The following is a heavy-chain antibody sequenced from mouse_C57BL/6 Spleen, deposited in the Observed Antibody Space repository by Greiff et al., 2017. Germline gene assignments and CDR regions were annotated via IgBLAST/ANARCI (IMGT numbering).Heavy chain of an antibody. CDR1: GYAFSSYW. J-gene: IGHJ2*01. Sequence: QVQLQQSGAELVKPGASVKISCKASGYAFSSYWMNWVKQRPGKGLEWIGQIYPGDGDTNYNGKFKGKATLTADKSSSTAYMQLSSLTSEDSAVYFCARGGTTVAVDYWGQGTTLTVSS. CDR3: ARGGTTVAVDY. V-gene: IGHV1-80*01. CDR2: IYPGDGDT. D-gene: IGHD1-1*01.